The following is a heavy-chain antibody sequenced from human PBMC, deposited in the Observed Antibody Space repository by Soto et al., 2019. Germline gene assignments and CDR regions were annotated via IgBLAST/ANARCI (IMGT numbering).Heavy chain of an antibody. V-gene: IGHV1-69*13. Sequence: SVKVSCKASGGTFSSYAISWVRQAPGQGLEWMGGIIPIFGTANYAQKFQGRVTITADESTSTAYMELSSLRSEDTAVYYCATYCSSTSCSPGCFDYWGQGTLVTSPQ. CDR1: GGTFSSYA. CDR3: ATYCSSTSCSPGCFDY. CDR2: IIPIFGTA. D-gene: IGHD2-2*01. J-gene: IGHJ4*02.